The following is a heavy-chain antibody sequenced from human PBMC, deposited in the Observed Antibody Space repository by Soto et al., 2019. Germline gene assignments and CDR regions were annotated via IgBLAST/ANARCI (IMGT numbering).Heavy chain of an antibody. CDR3: ARGYSGYDFDYMDV. D-gene: IGHD5-12*01. CDR2: ISSSSSTI. J-gene: IGHJ6*03. Sequence: PGGSLRLSCAASGFTFSSYSMNWVRQAPGKGLEWVSYISSSSSTIYYADSVKGRFTISRDNAKNSLYLQMNSLRAEDTAVYYCARGYSGYDFDYMDVWGKGTTVTVS. V-gene: IGHV3-48*01. CDR1: GFTFSSYS.